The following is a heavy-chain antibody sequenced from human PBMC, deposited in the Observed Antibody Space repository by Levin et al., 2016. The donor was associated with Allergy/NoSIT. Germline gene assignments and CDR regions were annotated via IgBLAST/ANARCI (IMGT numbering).Heavy chain of an antibody. CDR2: IGSSGTYT. V-gene: IGHV3-11*05. D-gene: IGHD6-19*01. CDR3: VRGGSYSYYYYAMDV. J-gene: IGHJ6*02. CDR1: GFTFRDYY. Sequence: GGSLRLSCAASGFTFRDYYMAWVRQSPRAGLEWLAYIGSSGTYTNHADSVKGRFTISRDTAKNSLYLQMNSLTVDDSAVYYCVRGGSYSYYYYAMDVWGQGTTVTVSS.